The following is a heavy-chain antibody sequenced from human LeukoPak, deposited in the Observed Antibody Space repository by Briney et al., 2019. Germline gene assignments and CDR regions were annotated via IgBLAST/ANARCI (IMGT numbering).Heavy chain of an antibody. CDR1: GYTFATYY. CDR2: INLSGGST. J-gene: IGHJ4*02. CDR3: AGDQGSGWYSFDY. D-gene: IGHD6-19*01. V-gene: IGHV1-46*01. Sequence: VASVKVSCKASGYTFATYYIHWVRQAPGQGLEWMGTINLSGGSTSYAQNFQGRVTMTRDTSTSTVYMEVSSLRSEDTAVYYCAGDQGSGWYSFDYWGQGTLVTVSS.